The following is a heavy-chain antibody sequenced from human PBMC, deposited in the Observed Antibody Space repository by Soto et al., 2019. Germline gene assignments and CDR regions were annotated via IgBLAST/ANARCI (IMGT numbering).Heavy chain of an antibody. CDR2: ISYDGSNK. CDR1: GFTFSSYG. CDR3: AKDDCSSTSCLIFDY. J-gene: IGHJ4*02. Sequence: GGSLRLSCAASGFTFSSYGMHWVRQAPGKGLEWVAVISYDGSNKYYADSVKGRFTISRDNSKNTLYLQMNSLRAEDTAVYYCAKDDCSSTSCLIFDYWGQGTLVTVSS. D-gene: IGHD2-2*01. V-gene: IGHV3-30*18.